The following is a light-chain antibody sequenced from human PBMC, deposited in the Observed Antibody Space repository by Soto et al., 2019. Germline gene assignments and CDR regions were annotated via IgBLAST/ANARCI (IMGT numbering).Light chain of an antibody. J-gene: IGLJ2*01. CDR2: EVS. CDR3: SSYTTSSALV. CDR1: SRDVWGYNY. V-gene: IGLV2-14*01. Sequence: QSVLTQPASVSGSPGQSSSISRTGTSRDVWGYNYVSWYQQYPDKAPKLMIYEVSNRPSGASNRFSGSKSGNTASLTISGLQAEDEADYYCSSYTTSSALVFGGGTKVNVL.